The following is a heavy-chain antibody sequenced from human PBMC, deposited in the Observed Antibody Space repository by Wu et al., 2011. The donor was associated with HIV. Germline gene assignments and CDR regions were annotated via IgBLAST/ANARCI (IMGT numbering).Heavy chain of an antibody. Sequence: QVQLVQSGAEVKKPGASVKVSCKASGYTFTSYGISWVRQAPGQGLEWIAWISTYNGKTNYAQKVQGRVTMTTDASTSTVYMEVRSLRSEDTAVYYCARGLAGSYDRNWGQGTLVTVSS. D-gene: IGHD3-22*01. CDR2: ISTYNGKT. V-gene: IGHV1-18*01. CDR3: ARGLAGSYDRN. J-gene: IGHJ4*02. CDR1: GYTFTSYG.